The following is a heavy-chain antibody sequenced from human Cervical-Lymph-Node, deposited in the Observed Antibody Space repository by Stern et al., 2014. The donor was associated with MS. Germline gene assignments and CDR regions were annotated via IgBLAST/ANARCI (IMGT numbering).Heavy chain of an antibody. CDR1: GYTFTGYY. CDR2: IIPNNGDT. Sequence: VHLVESGAEVKKPGASVKVSCKASGYTFTGYYIHWVRQAPGQGLEWMGWIIPNNGDTNYPQNFQGRVTMTRDTSISTAYMELSRLRSDDTAVYYCAKDGYNYWGQGTLVTVSS. V-gene: IGHV1-2*02. CDR3: AKDGYNY. D-gene: IGHD5-24*01. J-gene: IGHJ4*02.